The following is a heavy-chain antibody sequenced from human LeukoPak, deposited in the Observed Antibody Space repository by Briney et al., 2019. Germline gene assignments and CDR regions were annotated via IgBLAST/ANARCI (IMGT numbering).Heavy chain of an antibody. CDR2: INPSGGST. CDR1: GYTFTSYY. J-gene: IGHJ6*03. Sequence: GASVKVSCKASGYTFTSYYMHWVRQAPGQGLEWMGIINPSGGSTSYAQKFQGRVTMTRDTSTSTVYMELSSLRSEDTAVYYCATSGGYYDSSGYPPYYYYYMDVWGKGTTVTVSS. CDR3: ATSGGYYDSSGYPPYYYYYMDV. V-gene: IGHV1-46*01. D-gene: IGHD3-22*01.